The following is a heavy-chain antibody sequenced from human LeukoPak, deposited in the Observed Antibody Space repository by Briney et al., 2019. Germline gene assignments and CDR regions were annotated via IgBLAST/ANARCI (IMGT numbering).Heavy chain of an antibody. D-gene: IGHD3-22*01. CDR3: ARGHYYDSSGYYGPFDY. CDR2: INPSGGST. Sequence: GASVKVSCKASGYTFTSYYMHWVRQAPGQGLEWMGIINPSGGSTSYAQKFQGRVTMTRDTSTSTVYMELSSLRSEDTAVYYCARGHYYDSSGYYGPFDYWGQGTLVTVSS. J-gene: IGHJ4*02. V-gene: IGHV1-46*01. CDR1: GYTFTSYY.